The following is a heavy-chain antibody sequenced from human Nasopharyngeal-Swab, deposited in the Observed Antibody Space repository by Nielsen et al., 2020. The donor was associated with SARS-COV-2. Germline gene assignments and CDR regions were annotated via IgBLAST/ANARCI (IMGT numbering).Heavy chain of an antibody. J-gene: IGHJ3*01. D-gene: IGHD1-1*01. Sequence: SETLSLTCTVSGGSFRTGGFHWNWIRQHPGKGLEWIGYIYDSGNAYYNPSLKSRVTISVDTSKNQFSLKLSSVTAADTAVYYCAKPRRYNWFFDAYDLWGPGTRVTVST. CDR1: GGSFRTGGFH. V-gene: IGHV4-31*03. CDR3: AKPRRYNWFFDAYDL. CDR2: IYDSGNA.